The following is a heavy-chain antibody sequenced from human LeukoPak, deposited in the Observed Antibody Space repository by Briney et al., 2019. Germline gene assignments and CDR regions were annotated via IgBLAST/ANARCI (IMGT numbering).Heavy chain of an antibody. V-gene: IGHV1-18*01. J-gene: IGHJ4*02. CDR1: GYTFTSYG. Sequence: ASVKVSCKASGYTFTSYGISWVRRAPGQGLEWMGWISAYNGNTNYAQKLQGRVTMTTDTSTSTAYMELRSLRSDDTAVYYCARVVGATNQYYFDYWGQGTLVTVSS. CDR3: ARVVGATNQYYFDY. D-gene: IGHD1-26*01. CDR2: ISAYNGNT.